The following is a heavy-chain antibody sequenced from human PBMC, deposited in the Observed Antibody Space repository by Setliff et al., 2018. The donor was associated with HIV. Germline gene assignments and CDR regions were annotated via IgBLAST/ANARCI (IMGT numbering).Heavy chain of an antibody. V-gene: IGHV4-59*01. CDR3: ARGVNFDY. CDR2: IHHSGSS. J-gene: IGHJ4*02. D-gene: IGHD3-3*01. Sequence: SETLSLTCTVSGDSIITYYWTWIRQPPGKGLEWIGYIHHSGSSDYTPSLRSRVTMSVDTSKNQFSLKLTSVTAADTAIYYCARGVNFDYWGQGTQVTVSS. CDR1: GDSIITYY.